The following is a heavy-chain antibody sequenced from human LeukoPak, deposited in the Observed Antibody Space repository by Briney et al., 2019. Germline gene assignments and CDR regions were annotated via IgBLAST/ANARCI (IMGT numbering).Heavy chain of an antibody. CDR3: ARHLSVAGTILFDY. J-gene: IGHJ4*02. V-gene: IGHV4-34*01. CDR2: INHSGST. Sequence: PSETLSLTCAVYGGSFSGYYWSWIRQPPGKGLEWIGEINHSGSTNYNPSLKSRVTISVDTSKNQFSLKLSSVTAADTAVYYCARHLSVAGTILFDYWGQGTLVTVSS. CDR1: GGSFSGYY. D-gene: IGHD6-19*01.